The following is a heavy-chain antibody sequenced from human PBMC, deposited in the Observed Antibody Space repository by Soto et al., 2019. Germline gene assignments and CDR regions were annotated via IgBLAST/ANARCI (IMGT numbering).Heavy chain of an antibody. J-gene: IGHJ6*02. CDR1: GFTFSSYG. V-gene: IGHV3-33*01. CDR3: ARESPGYGMDV. Sequence: QVQLVESGGGVVQPGRSLRLSCAASGFTFSSYGMHWVRQAPGKGLEWVAVIWYDGSNKYYADSVKGRFTISRDNSKNTLYLQMNSLRAEATAVYYCARESPGYGMDVWGQGTTVTVSS. CDR2: IWYDGSNK.